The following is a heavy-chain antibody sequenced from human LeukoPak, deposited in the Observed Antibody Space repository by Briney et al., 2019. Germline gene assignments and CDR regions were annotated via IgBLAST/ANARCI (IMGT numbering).Heavy chain of an antibody. CDR3: ARTIGSKNAFDI. CDR2: INSDGSST. V-gene: IGHV3-74*01. J-gene: IGHJ3*02. CDR1: RFTFSSYW. D-gene: IGHD1-26*01. Sequence: GGSLRLSCAASRFTFSSYWMHWVRQAPGKGLVWVSRINSDGSSTTYADSVKGRFTISRDNAKNTLYLQMNSLRAEDTAVYYCARTIGSKNAFDIWGQGTTVTVSS.